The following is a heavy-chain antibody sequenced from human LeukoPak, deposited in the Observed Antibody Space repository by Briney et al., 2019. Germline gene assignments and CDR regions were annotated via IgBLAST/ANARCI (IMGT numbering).Heavy chain of an antibody. CDR3: ATEGGSGSYYGDDAFDM. Sequence: GGSLRLSCEASGFSFTNTWMNWVRQAPGKGLEWVGRVKSKADDGTTDYAAPVQGRFTISRDDSKNTLSLQMNSLKTEDTAVYYCATEGGSGSYYGDDAFDMWGQGTMVTVSS. CDR1: GFSFTNTW. D-gene: IGHD3-10*01. V-gene: IGHV3-15*01. CDR2: VKSKADDGTT. J-gene: IGHJ3*02.